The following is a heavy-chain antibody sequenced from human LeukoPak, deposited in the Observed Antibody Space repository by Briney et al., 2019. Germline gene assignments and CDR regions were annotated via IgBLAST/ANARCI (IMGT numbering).Heavy chain of an antibody. CDR1: GFTFSSYS. D-gene: IGHD6-13*01. Sequence: GRSLRLSCAASGFTFSSYSMNWVRQAPGKGLEWVSSISSSSSYIYYADSVKGRFTISRDNAKNSLYLQMNSLRAEDTAVYYCAREGQGSSWPPEYFQHWGQGTLVTVSS. CDR3: AREGQGSSWPPEYFQH. CDR2: ISSSSSYI. J-gene: IGHJ1*01. V-gene: IGHV3-21*01.